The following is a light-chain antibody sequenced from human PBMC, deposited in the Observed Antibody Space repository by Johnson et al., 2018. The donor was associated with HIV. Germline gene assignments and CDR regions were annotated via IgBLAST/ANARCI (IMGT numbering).Light chain of an antibody. CDR3: GPWDNSLSGYV. J-gene: IGLJ1*01. V-gene: IGLV1-51*01. CDR1: SSNIGSNY. CDR2: DNN. Sequence: QSVLTQPPSVSAAPGQKVTISCSGSSSNIGSNYVSWYQQLPGTAPKLLIYDNNKRPSGIPDRFSGSKSGTSATLGITGLQTGDEADYYCGPWDNSLSGYVFGTGTKGTVL.